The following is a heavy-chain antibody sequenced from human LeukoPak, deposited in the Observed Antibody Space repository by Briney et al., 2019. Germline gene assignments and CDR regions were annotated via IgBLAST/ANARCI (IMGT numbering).Heavy chain of an antibody. CDR1: GFTFSTYS. CDR2: ISRSSSYI. V-gene: IGHV3-21*01. J-gene: IGHJ3*02. Sequence: GGSLRLSCEASGFTFSTYSMNWVRQALGKGLEGVSSISRSSSYIYYADSVKGRFTISRENAKNSLYLQMNSLRAEDTAVYYCARARRGYSSRDDAFDIWGQGTMVTVSS. CDR3: ARARRGYSSRDDAFDI. D-gene: IGHD6-13*01.